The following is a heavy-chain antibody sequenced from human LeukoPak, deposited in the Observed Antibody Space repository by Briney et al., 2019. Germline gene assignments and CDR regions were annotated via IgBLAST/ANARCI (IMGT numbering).Heavy chain of an antibody. D-gene: IGHD2-21*02. J-gene: IGHJ4*02. CDR1: GFTFSSYS. CDR2: ISSSSSYI. V-gene: IGHV3-21*01. Sequence: TGGSLRLSCAASGFTFSSYSMNWVRQAPGKGLEWVSSISSSSSYIYYADSVKGRFTISRDNAKNSLYLQMNSLRAEDTAVYYCATDIVVVTAIPVNMSTHIDYWGQGTLVTVSS. CDR3: ATDIVVVTAIPVNMSTHIDY.